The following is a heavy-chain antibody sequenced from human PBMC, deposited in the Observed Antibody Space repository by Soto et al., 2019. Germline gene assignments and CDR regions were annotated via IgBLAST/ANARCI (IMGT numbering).Heavy chain of an antibody. J-gene: IGHJ4*02. CDR2: IYWDDDK. V-gene: IGHV2-5*02. CDR3: ARALGSWGSYYFDH. D-gene: IGHD3-16*01. Sequence: QITLKESGPTLVRPTQTLTLTCTVSGFSLDTWGVGVGWIRQSPGKAPEWLALIYWDDDKRYSPSLKNRLTITKDISKNQVVLTLTDMDPVDTVTYYCARALGSWGSYYFDHWGQGTLVTVSS. CDR1: GFSLDTWGVG.